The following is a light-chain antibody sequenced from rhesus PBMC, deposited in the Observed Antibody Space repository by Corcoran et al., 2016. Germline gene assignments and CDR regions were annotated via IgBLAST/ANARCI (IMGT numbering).Light chain of an antibody. J-gene: IGKJ2*01. CDR2: KAS. CDR3: QQYNSSPYS. Sequence: DIQMTQSPSSLSASVGDTVTITCRASQSIGSWLAWYQQKPGKAPNLLIYKASTVQSGVPSRFSGSGSGTDFTLPISSLQSEDFATYDCQQYNSSPYSFGQGTKVEIK. CDR1: QSIGSW. V-gene: IGKV1-22*01.